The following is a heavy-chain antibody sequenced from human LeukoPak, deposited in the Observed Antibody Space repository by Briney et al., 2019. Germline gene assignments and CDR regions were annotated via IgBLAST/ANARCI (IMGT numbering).Heavy chain of an antibody. CDR3: ATPLDTIFLDY. D-gene: IGHD3-9*01. V-gene: IGHV4-39*01. CDR2: IYYSGST. CDR1: GGSISSSSYY. J-gene: IGHJ4*02. Sequence: PSETLSLTCTVSGGSISSSSYYWGWIRQPPGKGLEWIGSIYYSGSTYYNPSLKSRVTISVDTSKNQFSLKLSSVTAADTAVYYCATPLDTIFLDYWGQGTLVTVSS.